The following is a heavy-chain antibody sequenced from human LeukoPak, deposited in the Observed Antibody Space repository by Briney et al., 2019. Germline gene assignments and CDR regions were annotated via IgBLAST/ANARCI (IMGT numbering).Heavy chain of an antibody. CDR2: IIPIFGTA. Sequence: SVKVSCKASGGTFSSYATSWVRQAPGQGLEWMGGIIPIFGTANYAQKFQGRVTITADKSTSTAYMELSSLRSEDTAVYYCARYRATNYGDYVDYWGQGTLVTVSS. D-gene: IGHD4-17*01. CDR1: GGTFSSYA. V-gene: IGHV1-69*06. J-gene: IGHJ4*02. CDR3: ARYRATNYGDYVDY.